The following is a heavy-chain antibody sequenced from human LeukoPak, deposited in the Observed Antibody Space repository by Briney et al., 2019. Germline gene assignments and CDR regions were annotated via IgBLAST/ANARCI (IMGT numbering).Heavy chain of an antibody. CDR2: VYSDETT. Sequence: PTETETLTCTVSGGSISGYFWSWIRQPPGKGLEWLGYVYSDETTNYSPSLRRRITISIDTSKNQFSLNLRSVTAADTAVYYCARNGIHGYRGLDFWGQGTPVIFSS. CDR3: ARNGIHGYRGLDF. CDR1: GGSISGYF. V-gene: IGHV4-59*08. D-gene: IGHD5-12*01. J-gene: IGHJ4*02.